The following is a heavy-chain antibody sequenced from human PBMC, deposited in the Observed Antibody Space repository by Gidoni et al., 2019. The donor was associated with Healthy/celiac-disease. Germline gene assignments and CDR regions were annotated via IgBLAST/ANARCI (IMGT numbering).Heavy chain of an antibody. CDR2: IYHSGST. V-gene: IGHV4-30-2*01. CDR3: ARAVFCSSTSCYVGTVAFDI. J-gene: IGHJ3*02. CDR1: GGSISSGGYS. D-gene: IGHD2-2*01. Sequence: QLQLQESGSGLVKPSQTLSLTCAVSGGSISSGGYSCSWIRQPPGKGLEWIWYIYHSGSTYYNPSLKSRVTISVDRSKNQFSLKLSSVTAADTAVYYCARAVFCSSTSCYVGTVAFDIWGQGTRVTVSS.